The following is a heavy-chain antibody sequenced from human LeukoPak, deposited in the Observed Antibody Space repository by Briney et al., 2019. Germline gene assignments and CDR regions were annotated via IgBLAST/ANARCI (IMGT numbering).Heavy chain of an antibody. V-gene: IGHV4-38-2*02. D-gene: IGHD3-16*01. CDR1: GYSINSGYY. Sequence: SETLSLTCTVSGYSINSGYYWVWIRQPPGKGLEWIGSIYRTGSTNYNPSLKSRVTISVDTSKNQFSLKLSSVTAADTAVYYCAREGGPGGAFDIWGQGTMVTVSS. CDR3: AREGGPGGAFDI. J-gene: IGHJ3*02. CDR2: IYRTGST.